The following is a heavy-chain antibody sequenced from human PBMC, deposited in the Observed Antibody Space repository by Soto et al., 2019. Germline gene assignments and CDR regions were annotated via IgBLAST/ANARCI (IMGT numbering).Heavy chain of an antibody. CDR1: GGSFRGYG. V-gene: IGHV4-34*02. J-gene: IGHJ4*02. CDR3: ARDKITGLFDY. D-gene: IGHD2-8*02. CDR2: INHSGSS. Sequence: HGPLPEWGAGTLKPSENLGPPFAVYGGSFRGYGWTWVRKPPGAGPEWIGEINHSGSSNFHPSLKSRVTISVDTSKNQFSLKLTSVTAADTAVYYCARDKITGLFDYWGKGTLVTVSS.